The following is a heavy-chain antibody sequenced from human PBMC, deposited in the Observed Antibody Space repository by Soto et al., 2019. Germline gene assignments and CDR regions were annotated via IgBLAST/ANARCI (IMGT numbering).Heavy chain of an antibody. CDR3: ARVPISGDYDILTVEIDF. CDR2: ISDYKGNT. CDR1: GYNFFSYG. Sequence: QVPLVQSGAEVKKPGASVKVSCQASGYNFFSYGIGWVRQAPGQGLAWMGWISDYKGNTYYAQKFQGRVTMTTDRSASTADMDLWSLKSDVTAVYYCARVPISGDYDILTVEIDFWGQGTRVTVAS. D-gene: IGHD3-9*01. V-gene: IGHV1-18*01. J-gene: IGHJ4*02.